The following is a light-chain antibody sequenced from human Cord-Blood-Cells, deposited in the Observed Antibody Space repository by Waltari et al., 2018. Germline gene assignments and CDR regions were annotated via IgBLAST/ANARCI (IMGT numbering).Light chain of an antibody. J-gene: IGLJ1*01. Sequence: QSALTQPASVSGSPGQSITISCHGTSSDVGSYNLVSWYQQHPGKAPKLMIYGVSKRPSGVSNRVSGSKSGNTASLTISGLQAEDEADYYCCSYAGSSTFYVFGTGTKVTVL. CDR1: SSDVGSYNL. CDR2: GVS. CDR3: CSYAGSSTFYV. V-gene: IGLV2-23*02.